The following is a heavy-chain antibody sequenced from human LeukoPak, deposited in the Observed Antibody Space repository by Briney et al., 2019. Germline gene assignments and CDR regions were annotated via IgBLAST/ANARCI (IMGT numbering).Heavy chain of an antibody. CDR2: ISSSSSTI. D-gene: IGHD1-14*01. V-gene: IGHV3-48*01. Sequence: GGSLRLSCAASGFTFSSYSMNWVRQAPGKGLEWVSYISSSSSTIYYADSVKGRFTISRDNAKNSLYLQMNSLRAEDTAVYYCAKGLEPYYYVDVWGKGTTVTVSS. CDR1: GFTFSSYS. J-gene: IGHJ6*03. CDR3: AKGLEPYYYVDV.